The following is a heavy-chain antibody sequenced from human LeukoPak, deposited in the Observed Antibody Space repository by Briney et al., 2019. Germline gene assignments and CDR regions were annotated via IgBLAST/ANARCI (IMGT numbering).Heavy chain of an antibody. CDR3: ARARSGSYSTGDY. J-gene: IGHJ4*02. V-gene: IGHV5-51*01. CDR1: GYSFTSYW. CDR2: IYPGDSDT. D-gene: IGHD1-26*01. Sequence: GESLQISCKGSGYSFTSYWIGWVRQLPGKGLEWMGIIYPGDSDTRYSPSFQGQVTISADKSISTAYLQWSSLKASDTAMYYCARARSGSYSTGDYWGQGTLVTVSS.